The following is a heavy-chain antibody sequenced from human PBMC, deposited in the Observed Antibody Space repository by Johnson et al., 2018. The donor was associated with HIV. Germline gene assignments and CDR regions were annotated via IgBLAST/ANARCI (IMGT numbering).Heavy chain of an antibody. J-gene: IGHJ3*02. CDR1: GFTFDDYA. Sequence: MLLVESGGGLVQPGRSLRLSCATSGFTFDDYAMHWVRQAPGKGLEWVSYISSSGSTIYYADSVKGRFTISRDNAKNSLYLQMNSLRAEDTAVYYFAREYEAFDIWGQGTMVTVSS. CDR2: ISSSGSTI. CDR3: AREYEAFDI. V-gene: IGHV3-48*03.